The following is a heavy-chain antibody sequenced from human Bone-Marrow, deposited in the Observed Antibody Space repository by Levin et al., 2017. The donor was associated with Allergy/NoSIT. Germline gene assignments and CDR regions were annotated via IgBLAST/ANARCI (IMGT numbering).Heavy chain of an antibody. D-gene: IGHD3-3*01. Sequence: PGGSLRLSCAASGFTFNSYGIHWVRQAPGKGLEWVAVITHDGSDKYYADSVKGRFTISRDNSKKIVYLQMNSLRPADTAIYYCAKDRLGYDFWTFYGMDVWGQGTTVTVTS. J-gene: IGHJ6*02. CDR2: ITHDGSDK. V-gene: IGHV3-30*18. CDR1: GFTFNSYG. CDR3: AKDRLGYDFWTFYGMDV.